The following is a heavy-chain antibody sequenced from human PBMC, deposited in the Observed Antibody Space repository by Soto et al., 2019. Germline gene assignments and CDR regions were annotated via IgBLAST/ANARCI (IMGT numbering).Heavy chain of an antibody. CDR2: ISSSSSYI. CDR3: ARGLGIVYWFDP. Sequence: TGGSLRLSCAASGFTFSSYSMNWVRQAPGKGLEWVSSISSSSSYIYYADSVKGRFTISRDNAKNSLYLQMNSLRAEDTAVYYCARGLGIVYWFDPWGQGTLVTVSS. V-gene: IGHV3-21*01. J-gene: IGHJ5*02. D-gene: IGHD2-15*01. CDR1: GFTFSSYS.